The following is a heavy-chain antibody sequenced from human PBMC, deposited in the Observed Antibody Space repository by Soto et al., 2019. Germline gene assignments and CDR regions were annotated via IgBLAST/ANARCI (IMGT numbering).Heavy chain of an antibody. CDR2: ISYDGSNK. CDR3: AKDRLFRDGYNMLDY. Sequence: GGSLRLSCAASGFTFSSYGMHWVRQAPGKGLEWVAVISYDGSNKYYADSVKGRFTISRDNSKNTLYLQMNSLRAEDTAVYYCAKDRLFRDGYNMLDYWGQGTLVTVSS. CDR1: GFTFSSYG. V-gene: IGHV3-30*18. J-gene: IGHJ4*02. D-gene: IGHD5-12*01.